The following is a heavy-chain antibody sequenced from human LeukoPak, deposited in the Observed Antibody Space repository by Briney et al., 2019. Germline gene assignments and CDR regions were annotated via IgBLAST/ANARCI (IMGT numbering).Heavy chain of an antibody. CDR2: IRGSGGST. D-gene: IGHD4-11*01. J-gene: IGHJ4*02. CDR1: GFTFSSYA. V-gene: IGHV3-23*01. Sequence: GGSLRLSCAASGFTFSSYAMSWVRQAPGKGLEWVSAIRGSGGSTYYADSVKGRFTISRDNSKNTLYLQMNSLQTEDTAMYYCTTDYSDYTFMDHWGQGTLVTVSS. CDR3: TTDYSDYTFMDH.